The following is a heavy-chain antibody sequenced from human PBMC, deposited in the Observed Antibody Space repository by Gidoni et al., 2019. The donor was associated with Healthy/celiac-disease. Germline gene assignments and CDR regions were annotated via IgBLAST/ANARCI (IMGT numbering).Heavy chain of an antibody. D-gene: IGHD3-10*01. CDR1: GSTFDDYA. CDR3: AKDSPESYGMDV. V-gene: IGHV3-43*02. Sequence: EVKLVESGGGVVRPGGSVRHACAASGSTFDDYARPWVGQAPGKVLEWVSLISGDGGSTYYADSVKGRFTISRDNSKNSLYLQMNSLRTEDTALYYCAKDSPESYGMDVWGQGTTVTVSS. CDR2: ISGDGGST. J-gene: IGHJ6*02.